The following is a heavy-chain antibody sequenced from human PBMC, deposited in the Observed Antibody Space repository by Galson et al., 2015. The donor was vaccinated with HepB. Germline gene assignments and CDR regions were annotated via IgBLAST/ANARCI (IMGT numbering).Heavy chain of an antibody. CDR2: FNGRCPTT. J-gene: IGHJ5*02. CDR3: VKEGSWFGGDWFDP. D-gene: IGHD3-16*01. CDR1: GCIFRHHA. Sequence: SLRLSCAGSGCIFRHHALAWIRQAPGKGLEWVSGFNGRCPTTPSSDAGKGRFSISRDSSKDTVFLQMDNLRAEDTAVYYCVKEGSWFGGDWFDPWGQGALVTVS. V-gene: IGHV3-23*01.